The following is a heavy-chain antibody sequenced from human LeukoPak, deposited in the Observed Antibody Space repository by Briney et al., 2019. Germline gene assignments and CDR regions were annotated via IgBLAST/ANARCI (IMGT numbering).Heavy chain of an antibody. V-gene: IGHV3-21*01. Sequence: PGGSLRLSCAASGFTFTSYSMNWVRQAPGKGLEWVSSISGSGKHRYYADSVKGRFTISRDNAKSSLYLQMNSLRAEDTAVYYCVRDMTTVTTCYFQHWGQGTLVTVSS. J-gene: IGHJ1*01. CDR1: GFTFTSYS. D-gene: IGHD4-17*01. CDR3: VRDMTTVTTCYFQH. CDR2: ISGSGKHR.